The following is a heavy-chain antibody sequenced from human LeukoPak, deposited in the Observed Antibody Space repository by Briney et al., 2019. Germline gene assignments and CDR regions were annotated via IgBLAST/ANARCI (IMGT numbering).Heavy chain of an antibody. J-gene: IGHJ3*02. Sequence: SETLSLTCTVSGGSISSSSYYWGWIRQPPGKGLEWIGSIYYSGSTYYNPSLKSRVTISVDTSKNQFSLKLSSVTAADTAVYYCARQQWLGGAFDIWGQGTMVTVSS. CDR2: IYYSGST. CDR3: ARQQWLGGAFDI. CDR1: GGSISSSSYY. D-gene: IGHD6-19*01. V-gene: IGHV4-39*01.